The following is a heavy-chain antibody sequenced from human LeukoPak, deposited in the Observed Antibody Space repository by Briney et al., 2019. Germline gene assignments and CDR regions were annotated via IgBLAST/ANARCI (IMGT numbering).Heavy chain of an antibody. CDR2: MNPNSGNT. CDR1: GYTFTGYD. Sequence: ASVKVSCKASGYTFTGYDINWVRQATGQGLGWMGWMNPNSGNTGYAQKFQGRVTMTRNTSISTAYMELSSLRSEDTAVYYCARSLYQLLSSPDYWGQGTLVTVSS. V-gene: IGHV1-8*01. D-gene: IGHD2-2*01. CDR3: ARSLYQLLSSPDY. J-gene: IGHJ4*02.